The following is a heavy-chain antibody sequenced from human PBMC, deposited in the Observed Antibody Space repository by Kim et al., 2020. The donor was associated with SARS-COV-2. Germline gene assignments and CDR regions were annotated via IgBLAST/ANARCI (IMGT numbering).Heavy chain of an antibody. CDR1: GFTFCSYG. Sequence: GGSLRLSCAASGFTFCSYGMHWVRQAPGKGLEWVAVISYDGSNKYYADSVKGRFTISRDNSKNTLYLQMNSLRAEDTAVYYCAKEYSSPRRGADYYYGMDVWGQGTTVTVSS. J-gene: IGHJ6*02. CDR2: ISYDGSNK. CDR3: AKEYSSPRRGADYYYGMDV. D-gene: IGHD6-13*01. V-gene: IGHV3-30*18.